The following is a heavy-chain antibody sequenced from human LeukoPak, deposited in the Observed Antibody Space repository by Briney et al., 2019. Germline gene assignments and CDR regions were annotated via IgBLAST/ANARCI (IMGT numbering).Heavy chain of an antibody. CDR1: GASISGYY. J-gene: IGHJ3*02. D-gene: IGHD3-22*01. Sequence: PSETLSLTCTVSGASISGYYWSWIRQPAGKGLEWIGRIYTSGSSNYNPSLKSRVTILGDESKNQFSLKLSSVTAADTAVYYCAREVSPVYYYDSSAYSVFDAFDIWGQGTMVTVSS. CDR3: AREVSPVYYYDSSAYSVFDAFDI. V-gene: IGHV4-4*07. CDR2: IYTSGSS.